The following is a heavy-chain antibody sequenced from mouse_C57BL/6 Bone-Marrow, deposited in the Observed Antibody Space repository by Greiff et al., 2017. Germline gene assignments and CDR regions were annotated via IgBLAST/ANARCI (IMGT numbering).Heavy chain of an antibody. J-gene: IGHJ2*01. CDR1: GFTFTDYY. CDR3: ASRYSKKPPYYFDY. V-gene: IGHV1-36*01. Sequence: EVKLQESGPVLVKPGPSVKISCKASGFTFTDYYMHWVKQSHGKSLEWIGLVYPYNGGTSYNQKFKGKATLTVDTSSSTAYMELNSLTSEDSAVYYCASRYSKKPPYYFDYWGQGTTLTVSS. D-gene: IGHD2-5*01. CDR2: VYPYNGGT.